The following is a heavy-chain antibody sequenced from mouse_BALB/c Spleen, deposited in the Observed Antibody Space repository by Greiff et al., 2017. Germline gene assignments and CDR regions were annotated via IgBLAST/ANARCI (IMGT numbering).Heavy chain of an antibody. CDR3: ARDGNYVGAMDY. V-gene: IGHV3-2*02. J-gene: IGHJ4*01. CDR1: GYSITSDYA. CDR2: ISYSGST. Sequence: EVQRVESGPGLVKPSQSLSLTCTVTGYSITSDYAWNWIRQFPGNKLEWMGYISYSGSTSYNPSLKSRISITRDTSKNQFFLQLNSVTTEDTATYDCARDGNYVGAMDYWGQGTSVTVSS. D-gene: IGHD2-1*01.